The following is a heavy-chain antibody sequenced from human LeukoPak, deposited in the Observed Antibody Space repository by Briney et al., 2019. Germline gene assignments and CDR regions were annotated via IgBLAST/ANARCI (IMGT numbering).Heavy chain of an antibody. J-gene: IGHJ4*02. D-gene: IGHD1-14*01. V-gene: IGHV4-61*01. CDR1: GGSISSGNYY. CDR3: ARVTSGTGFDY. CDR2: IYYSGST. Sequence: SETLSLTCTVSGGSISSGNYYWRWIRQPPGKGLEWIGYIYYSGSTYYNPSLKSRVTMSVDTSKNQFSLKLSSVTAADTAVYYCARVTSGTGFDYWGQGTLVTVSS.